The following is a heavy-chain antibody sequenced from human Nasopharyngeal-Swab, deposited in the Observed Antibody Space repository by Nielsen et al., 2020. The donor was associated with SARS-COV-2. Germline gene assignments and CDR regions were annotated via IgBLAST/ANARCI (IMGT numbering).Heavy chain of an antibody. CDR1: GFTFRSYW. CDR3: GRDLGGRFST. J-gene: IGHJ5*02. CDR2: INEDGSIT. V-gene: IGHV3-74*01. Sequence: GESLKISCAASGFTFRSYWMHWVRQVPGKGLVWVSRINEDGSITNYADSVEGRFTISRDNAKNTLFLHMNSLRAEDTAVYYCGRDLGGRFSTWGQGTLVTAPS. D-gene: IGHD3-16*01.